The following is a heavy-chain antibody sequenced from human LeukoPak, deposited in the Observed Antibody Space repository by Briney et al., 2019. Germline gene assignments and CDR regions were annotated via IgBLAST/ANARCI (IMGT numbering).Heavy chain of an antibody. Sequence: GGSLRLSCTASGFTFSGAWMTWVRQAPGKGLEWVSAISGSGGSTYYADSVKGRFTISRDNAKNSLYLQMNSLRAEDTAVYYCARDGEDCSSTSCYYYYMDVWGKGTTVTISS. CDR2: ISGSGGST. D-gene: IGHD2-2*01. V-gene: IGHV3-21*01. CDR1: GFTFSGAW. J-gene: IGHJ6*03. CDR3: ARDGEDCSSTSCYYYYMDV.